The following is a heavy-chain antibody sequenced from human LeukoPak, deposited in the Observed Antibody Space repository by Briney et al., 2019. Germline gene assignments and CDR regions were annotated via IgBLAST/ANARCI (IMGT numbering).Heavy chain of an antibody. V-gene: IGHV3-48*01. J-gene: IGHJ4*02. CDR2: IRISTSSI. CDR3: AKSRGAGSNMARGVNFDY. Sequence: GGSLRLSCVGSGFPFSSYSMICARQAPGKGLEWVSYIRISTSSIDYADSVKDRFTNSRDNAKSSLFLQMNTLRAEDTAVYYCAKSRGAGSNMARGVNFDYWGQGTLVTVSS. D-gene: IGHD3-10*01. CDR1: GFPFSSYS.